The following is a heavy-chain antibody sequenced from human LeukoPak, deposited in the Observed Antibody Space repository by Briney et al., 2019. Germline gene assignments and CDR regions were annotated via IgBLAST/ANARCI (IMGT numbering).Heavy chain of an antibody. V-gene: IGHV3-21*04. J-gene: IGHJ3*02. CDR1: GFTFSTYS. CDR2: ICGSSRYI. Sequence: GGSLGLSCAASGFTFSTYSMNWVRQAPGKGLQWVSSICGSSRYIYYADSVKGRFTISRDNAKNSLYLQMNSLRAEDTAVYYCARGTEGRGAFDIWGQGTMVTVSS. CDR3: ARGTEGRGAFDI. D-gene: IGHD1-14*01.